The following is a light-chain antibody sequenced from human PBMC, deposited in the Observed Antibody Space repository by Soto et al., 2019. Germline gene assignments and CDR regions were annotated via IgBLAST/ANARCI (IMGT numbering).Light chain of an antibody. CDR3: TSFRSSSTWV. Sequence: QSALTQPASVSGSPGQSITISCTGTSSDVGGYNYVSWFQQHPGKAPKLKIYEVSNRPSGVSNRFSGSKSGYTASLTISELQAEDEADYYCTSFRSSSTWVFGGGTKLTVL. CDR1: SSDVGGYNY. V-gene: IGLV2-14*03. CDR2: EVS. J-gene: IGLJ3*02.